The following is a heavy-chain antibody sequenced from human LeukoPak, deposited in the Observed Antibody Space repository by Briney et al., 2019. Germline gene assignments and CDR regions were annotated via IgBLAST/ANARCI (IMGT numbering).Heavy chain of an antibody. Sequence: GGSLRLSCAASGFIFSDFDMSWVRQAPGKGLEWVSAISHSGRSTHYADSVKGRFTISRDNSKNTLYLEMNSLRADDTAVYYCAKAVAVALDYWGQGTLVTVSS. CDR3: AKAVAVALDY. J-gene: IGHJ4*02. V-gene: IGHV3-23*01. D-gene: IGHD6-19*01. CDR1: GFIFSDFD. CDR2: ISHSGRST.